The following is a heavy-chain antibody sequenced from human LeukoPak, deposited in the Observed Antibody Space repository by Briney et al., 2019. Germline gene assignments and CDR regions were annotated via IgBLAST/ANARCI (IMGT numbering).Heavy chain of an antibody. V-gene: IGHV4-38-2*01. CDR3: ARTPPRYCSGGSCLDY. CDR1: GYTTSSGYY. D-gene: IGHD2-15*01. J-gene: IGHJ4*02. CDR2: IHHSGST. Sequence: SETLSITCAVSGYTTSSGYYCGWIRQLPGKGLACIAIIHHSGSTYYSPSLESLVTISVDTSKNLFSLKLSSVTAAVTAVYYCARTPPRYCSGGSCLDYWGQGTLVIVSS.